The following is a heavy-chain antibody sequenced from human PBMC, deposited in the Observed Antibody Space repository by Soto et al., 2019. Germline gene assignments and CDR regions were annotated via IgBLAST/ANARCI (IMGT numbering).Heavy chain of an antibody. CDR3: TTVGIVVGVAATRNAFDI. Sequence: EVQLVESGGGLVQPGGSLRLSCAASGFTFSNAWMSWVRQAPGKGLEWVGRIKSKTDGGKTDYAAPVKGRFTISREDSKNTLYLQMNSLKTEDTAVYYCTTVGIVVGVAATRNAFDIWGQGTMVTVSS. CDR2: IKSKTDGGKT. J-gene: IGHJ3*02. D-gene: IGHD2-15*01. CDR1: GFTFSNAW. V-gene: IGHV3-15*01.